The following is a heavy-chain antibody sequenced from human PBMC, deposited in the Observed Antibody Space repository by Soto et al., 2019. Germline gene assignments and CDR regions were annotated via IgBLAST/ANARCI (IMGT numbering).Heavy chain of an antibody. Sequence: EVQLVESGGGLVQPGGSLRLSCAASGFTFSSYAMHWVRQAPGKGLEYVSAISSNGGSTYYANSVKGRFTISRDNSKNTLYLQMGSRRAEDMAVYYCAREGGGYYFDYWGQGTLVTVSS. CDR1: GFTFSSYA. V-gene: IGHV3-64*01. D-gene: IGHD3-16*01. CDR2: ISSNGGST. J-gene: IGHJ4*02. CDR3: AREGGGYYFDY.